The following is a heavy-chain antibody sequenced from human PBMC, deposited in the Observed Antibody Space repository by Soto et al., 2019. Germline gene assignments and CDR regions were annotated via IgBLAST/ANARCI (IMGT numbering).Heavy chain of an antibody. V-gene: IGHV1-69*06. CDR2: IIPIFGTA. D-gene: IGHD3-10*01. Sequence: SVKVSCKASGGTFSSYAISWVRQAPGQGLEWMGGIIPIFGTANYAQKFQGRVTITADKSTSTAYMELSSLRSEDTAVYYCAREYSLYGSGSYYDVGNWFDPWGQGTLVTVSS. J-gene: IGHJ5*02. CDR3: AREYSLYGSGSYYDVGNWFDP. CDR1: GGTFSSYA.